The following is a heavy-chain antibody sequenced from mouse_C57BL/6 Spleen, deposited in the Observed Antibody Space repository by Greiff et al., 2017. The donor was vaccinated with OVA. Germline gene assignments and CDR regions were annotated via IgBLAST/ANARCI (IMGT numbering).Heavy chain of an antibody. CDR2: INPSNGGT. D-gene: IGHD2-5*01. CDR3: AAYYSNYDYSDC. CDR1: GYTFTSYW. V-gene: IGHV1-53*01. J-gene: IGHJ2*01. Sequence: VQLQQPGTELVKPGASVKLSCKASGYTFTSYWMHWVKQRPGQGLEWIGNINPSNGGTNYNEKFKSKATLTVDKSSSTAYMQLSSLTSEDAAVYCCAAYYSNYDYSDCCGQGTTLTVSS.